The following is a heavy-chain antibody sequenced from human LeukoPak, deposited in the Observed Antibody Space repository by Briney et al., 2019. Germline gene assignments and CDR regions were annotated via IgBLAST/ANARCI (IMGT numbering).Heavy chain of an antibody. CDR3: TSLTMVRGAILVDYFDY. Sequence: EGSLRLSCAASGFTFSGSAMHWVRQASGKGLEWIGRISSKANSYATAYAASVKGRFTISRDDSKNTAYLRMNSLKTEDTAVYYCTSLTMVRGAILVDYFDYWGQGTLVAVSP. CDR2: ISSKANSYAT. V-gene: IGHV3-73*01. D-gene: IGHD3-10*01. CDR1: GFTFSGSA. J-gene: IGHJ4*02.